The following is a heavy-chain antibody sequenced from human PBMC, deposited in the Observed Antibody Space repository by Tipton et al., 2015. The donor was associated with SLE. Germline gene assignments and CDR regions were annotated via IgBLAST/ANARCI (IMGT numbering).Heavy chain of an antibody. CDR1: GGSISSYY. CDR2: ISGSGGST. V-gene: IGHV3-23*01. CDR3: AKPSGYSSGPDAFDI. J-gene: IGHJ3*02. Sequence: SLRLSCTVSGGSISSYYWSWIRQPPGKGLEWVSAISGSGGSTYYADSVKGRFTISRDNSKNTLYLQMNSLRAEDTAVYYCAKPSGYSSGPDAFDIWGQGTMVTVSS. D-gene: IGHD6-19*01.